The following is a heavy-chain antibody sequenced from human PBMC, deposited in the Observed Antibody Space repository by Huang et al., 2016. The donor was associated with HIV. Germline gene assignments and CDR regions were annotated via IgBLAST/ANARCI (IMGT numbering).Heavy chain of an antibody. D-gene: IGHD6-6*01. CDR2: IYYSGST. Sequence: QVQLQESGPGLVKPSETLSLTCTVSGGSMSSYYWSWIRQPPGKGLELIGYIYYSGSTNDNPSLKSRVTISVDTSKNQFSLRLSSVTAADTAVYYCASASIAARRWFDPWGQGSLVTVSS. CDR1: GGSMSSYY. CDR3: ASASIAARRWFDP. J-gene: IGHJ5*02. V-gene: IGHV4-59*01.